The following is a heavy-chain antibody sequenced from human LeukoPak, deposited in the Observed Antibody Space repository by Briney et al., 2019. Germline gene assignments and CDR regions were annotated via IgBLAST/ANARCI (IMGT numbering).Heavy chain of an antibody. CDR2: IYYSGST. CDR3: ARARSSGWPDY. J-gene: IGHJ4*02. V-gene: IGHV4-59*01. CDR1: GGSISSYY. D-gene: IGHD6-19*01. Sequence: KPSETLSLTCTVSGGSISSYYWSWIRQPPGKGLAWIGYIYYSGSTNYNPSLKSRVTISVDTSKNQFSLKLSSVTAADTAVYYCARARSSGWPDYWGQGTLVTVSS.